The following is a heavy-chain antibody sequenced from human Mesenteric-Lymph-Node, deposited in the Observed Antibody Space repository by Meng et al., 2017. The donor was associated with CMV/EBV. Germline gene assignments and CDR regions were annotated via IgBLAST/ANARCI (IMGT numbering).Heavy chain of an antibody. Sequence: GGSLRLSCAASGFTFSSYAMHWVRQAPGKGLEWVAVISYDGSNKYYADSVKGRFTISRDNAKNSVFLQMNSLRVEDTAEYYCARDHNPNADWYDPWGQGTLVTVSS. CDR3: ARDHNPNADWYDP. CDR2: ISYDGSNK. D-gene: IGHD2-8*01. CDR1: GFTFSSYA. V-gene: IGHV3-30-3*01. J-gene: IGHJ5*02.